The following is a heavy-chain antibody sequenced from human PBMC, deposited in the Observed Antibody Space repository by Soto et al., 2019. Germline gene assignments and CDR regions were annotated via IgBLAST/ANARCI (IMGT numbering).Heavy chain of an antibody. Sequence: EVQLVESGGDLVQPGGSLRLSCAVSGFTFSHYWMTWVRQAPGKGLEWVANIKEDGSDKNYVDSVKGRFTISRDNAKNSLYLQMNSLRAEDTAVYYGARSGSEFDYWGQGTLVIVSS. J-gene: IGHJ4*02. CDR2: IKEDGSDK. D-gene: IGHD3-10*01. CDR3: ARSGSEFDY. V-gene: IGHV3-7*01. CDR1: GFTFSHYW.